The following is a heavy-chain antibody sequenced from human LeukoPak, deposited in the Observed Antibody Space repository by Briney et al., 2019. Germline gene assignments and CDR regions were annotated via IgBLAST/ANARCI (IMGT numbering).Heavy chain of an antibody. CDR1: GDSVSSNSVA. CDR3: ARGSYAMGV. Sequence: SQTLSLTCATSGDSVSSNSVAWSWIRQCPSRGLEWLGRTYYRSKWYNDYAISVKSRTTINPDTSKNQFSLQLNSVTPEDTAVYYCARGSYAMGVWGQGTTVTVSS. V-gene: IGHV6-1*01. CDR2: TYYRSKWYN. D-gene: IGHD2-15*01. J-gene: IGHJ6*02.